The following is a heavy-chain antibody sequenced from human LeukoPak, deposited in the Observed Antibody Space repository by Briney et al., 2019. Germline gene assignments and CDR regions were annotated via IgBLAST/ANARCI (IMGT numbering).Heavy chain of an antibody. J-gene: IGHJ4*02. Sequence: PGGSLRLSCAASGFTFSTYNMNWVRQAPGKGLEWVSSITSSSNYFYYADSVKGRFTSSRDNAKNSLYLQMTSLRAEDTAVYYCARPSVKYDSSGYQPNPFDYWGQGTLVTVSS. D-gene: IGHD3-22*01. CDR3: ARPSVKYDSSGYQPNPFDY. CDR2: ITSSSNYF. V-gene: IGHV3-21*01. CDR1: GFTFSTYN.